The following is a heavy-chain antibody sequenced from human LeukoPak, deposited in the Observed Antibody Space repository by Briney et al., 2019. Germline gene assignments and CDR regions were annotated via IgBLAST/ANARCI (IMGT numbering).Heavy chain of an antibody. V-gene: IGHV4-39*01. J-gene: IGHJ4*02. D-gene: IGHD6-19*01. Sequence: SETLSLTCTVSGGSISSSSYYWGWIRQPPGEGLEWIGSIYYSGSTYYNPSLKSRVTISVDTSKNQFSLKLSSVTAADTAVYYCAGRGHSSGWAWASQLDYWGQGTLVTVSS. CDR1: GGSISSSSYY. CDR3: AGRGHSSGWAWASQLDY. CDR2: IYYSGST.